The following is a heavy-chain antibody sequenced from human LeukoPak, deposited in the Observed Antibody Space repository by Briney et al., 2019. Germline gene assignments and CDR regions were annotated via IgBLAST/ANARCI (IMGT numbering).Heavy chain of an antibody. Sequence: GGSLRLSCAASGFTFSSYGMHWVRQAPGKGLEWVAFIRYDGSNKYYADSVKGRFTISRDNSKNTLYLQMNSLRAEDTAVYYCAKDPIAAAGTWDYFDYWGQGTLVTVSS. D-gene: IGHD6-13*01. CDR2: IRYDGSNK. CDR3: AKDPIAAAGTWDYFDY. V-gene: IGHV3-30*02. CDR1: GFTFSSYG. J-gene: IGHJ4*02.